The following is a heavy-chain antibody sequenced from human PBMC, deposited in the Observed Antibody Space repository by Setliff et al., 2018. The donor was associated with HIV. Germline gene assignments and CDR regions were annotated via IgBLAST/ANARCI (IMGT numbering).Heavy chain of an antibody. CDR2: IYYSGST. Sequence: LSLTCTVSGGSISSGGYYWSWIRQHPGKGLEWIGYIYYSGSTYYNPSLKSRVTMSVDTSKNQFSLKLSSVTAADTAVYYCARARGLLPYYYLDVWGKGTTVTVS. CDR1: GGSISSGGYY. CDR3: ARARGLLPYYYLDV. V-gene: IGHV4-31*03. J-gene: IGHJ6*03. D-gene: IGHD3-10*01.